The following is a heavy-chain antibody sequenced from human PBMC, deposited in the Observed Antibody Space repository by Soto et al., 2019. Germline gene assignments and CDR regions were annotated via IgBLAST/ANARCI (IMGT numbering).Heavy chain of an antibody. Sequence: GGSLRLSCEASGFTLSGFDMHWVRQSTGKGLEWVSTIGTAGDTYYAVSVKGRFTISRDNAKNSLSLQMNSLRAGDTAVYFCARGQEVGAHFFDSWGQGTQVTVSS. J-gene: IGHJ4*02. V-gene: IGHV3-13*01. CDR1: GFTLSGFD. CDR3: ARGQEVGAHFFDS. D-gene: IGHD2-15*01. CDR2: IGTAGDT.